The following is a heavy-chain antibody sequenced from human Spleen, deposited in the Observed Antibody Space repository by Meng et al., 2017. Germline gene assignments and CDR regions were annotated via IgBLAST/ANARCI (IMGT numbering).Heavy chain of an antibody. CDR1: GYSFTSFD. D-gene: IGHD1-26*01. V-gene: IGHV1-8*01. CDR2: VNPNNGNT. J-gene: IGHJ6*02. Sequence: ASVKVSCKAPGYSFTSFDINWVRQATGEGLEWMGWVNPNNGNTGYAQRFQGRVTFSRNTSISTAFLELSSLTSEDTAVYYCTGLGWGSYPDYYYSMDVWGQGTTVTVSS. CDR3: TGLGWGSYPDYYYSMDV.